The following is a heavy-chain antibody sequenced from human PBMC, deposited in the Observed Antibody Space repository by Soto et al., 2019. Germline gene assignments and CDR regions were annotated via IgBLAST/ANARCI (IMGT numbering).Heavy chain of an antibody. D-gene: IGHD3-10*01. J-gene: IGHJ5*02. V-gene: IGHV3-23*01. Sequence: PGGSLRLSCPASGFTFSSYAMSWVRQAPGQGQEWVSAISGSGGSTYYADSVKGRFTISRDNSKNTLYLQMNRLRAEDTAVYYCAKDWGSRFGPSKEGNWLDPWGKGSRVTVA. CDR3: AKDWGSRFGPSKEGNWLDP. CDR1: GFTFSSYA. CDR2: ISGSGGST.